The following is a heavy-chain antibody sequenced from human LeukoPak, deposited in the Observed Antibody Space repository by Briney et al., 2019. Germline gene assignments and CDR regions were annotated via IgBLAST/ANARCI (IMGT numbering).Heavy chain of an antibody. CDR2: IYSGGST. D-gene: IGHD3-22*01. V-gene: IGHV3-53*01. CDR3: AREEYYYDSSGYYRWFGP. J-gene: IGHJ5*02. CDR1: GFTVSSNY. Sequence: QSGGSLRLSCAASGFTVSSNYMSWVRQAPGKGLEWVSVIYSGGSTYYADSVKGRFTISRDNSKNTLYLQMNSLRAEDTAVYYCAREEYYYDSSGYYRWFGPWGQGTLVTVSS.